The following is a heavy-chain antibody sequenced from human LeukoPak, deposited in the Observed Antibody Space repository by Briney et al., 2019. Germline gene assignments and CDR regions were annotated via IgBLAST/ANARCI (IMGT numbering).Heavy chain of an antibody. CDR3: ASLEGYKALRFGPAPYLDY. CDR2: INHSGST. Sequence: SETLSLTCAVYGGSFSGYYWSWIRQPPGKGLEWIGEINHSGSTNYNPSLKSRVTISVDTSKNQFSLKLSSVTAADTAVYYCASLEGYKALRFGPAPYLDYWGQGTLVTVSS. J-gene: IGHJ4*02. CDR1: GGSFSGYY. D-gene: IGHD5-24*01. V-gene: IGHV4-34*01.